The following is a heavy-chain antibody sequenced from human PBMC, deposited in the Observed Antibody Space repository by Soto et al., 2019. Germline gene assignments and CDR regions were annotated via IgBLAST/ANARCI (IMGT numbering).Heavy chain of an antibody. CDR1: GLTFDDYA. J-gene: IGHJ6*02. CDR3: AKDVTGDFWSGYYGYYYGVDD. V-gene: IGHV3-9*01. Sequence: EVQLVESGGGLVQPGRSLRLSCAASGLTFDDYAFHWVRQVPGKGLEWVSGISWNSGTIGYADSVKGRFTISRDNAKNSLYLQMNSLRAEDTALYYCAKDVTGDFWSGYYGYYYGVDDWGQGTTVTVSS. CDR2: ISWNSGTI. D-gene: IGHD3-3*01.